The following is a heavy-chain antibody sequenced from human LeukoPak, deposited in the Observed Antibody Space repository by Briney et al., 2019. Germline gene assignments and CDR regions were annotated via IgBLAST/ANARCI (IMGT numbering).Heavy chain of an antibody. CDR1: GGSISSYY. CDR3: ARDLALSGYESYYGMDV. J-gene: IGHJ6*02. Sequence: PSETLSLTCTVSGGSISSYYWSWIRQPPGKGLEWIGYIYYSGSTNYNPSPKSRVTISVDTSKNQFSLKLSSVTAADTAVYYCARDLALSGYESYYGMDVWGQGTTVTVSS. D-gene: IGHD5-12*01. V-gene: IGHV4-59*01. CDR2: IYYSGST.